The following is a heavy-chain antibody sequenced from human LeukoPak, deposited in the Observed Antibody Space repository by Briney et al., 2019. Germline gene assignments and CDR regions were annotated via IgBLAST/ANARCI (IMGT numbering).Heavy chain of an antibody. J-gene: IGHJ6*04. D-gene: IGHD3-10*02. Sequence: PGGSLRLSCAASGLTFSNAWMSWVRQAPGKGLEWVSGINWNGGSTGYADSVKGRFTISRDNAKNSLYLQMNSLRAEDTAVYYCAELGITMIGGVWGKGTTVTISS. CDR3: AELGITMIGGV. V-gene: IGHV3-20*04. CDR1: GLTFSNAW. CDR2: INWNGGST.